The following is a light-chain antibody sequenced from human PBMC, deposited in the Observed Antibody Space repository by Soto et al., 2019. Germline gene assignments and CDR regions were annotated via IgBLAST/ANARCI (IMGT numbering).Light chain of an antibody. CDR1: SSDVGSYNR. J-gene: IGLJ2*01. V-gene: IGLV2-18*02. Sequence: QSVLTQPPSVSGSPGQSVTISCTGTSSDVGSYNRVSWYQQPPGTAPKLMIYEVSNRPSGVPDRFSGSKSGNTASLTISGLQAEDEADYYCSSYTSSPVFGGGTKVTVL. CDR2: EVS. CDR3: SSYTSSPV.